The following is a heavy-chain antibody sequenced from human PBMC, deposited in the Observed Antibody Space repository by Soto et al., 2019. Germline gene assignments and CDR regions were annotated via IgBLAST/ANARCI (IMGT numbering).Heavy chain of an antibody. CDR3: ARDKITGLFDY. V-gene: IGHV4-28*03. CDR1: GYSISSSNW. Sequence: SETLSLTCAVSGYSISSSNWWGWIRQPPGKGLEWIGYIYYSGTTYYNPSLKSRVTMSVDTSKNQFSLKLTSVTAADTAVYYCARDKITGLFDYWGQGTLVTV. D-gene: IGHD2-8*02. J-gene: IGHJ4*02. CDR2: IYYSGTT.